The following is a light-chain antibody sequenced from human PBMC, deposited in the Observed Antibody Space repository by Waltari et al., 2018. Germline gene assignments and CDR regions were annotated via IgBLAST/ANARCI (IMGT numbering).Light chain of an antibody. CDR1: ALPQEY. CDR3: QSADNSGTFVV. J-gene: IGLJ3*02. CDR2: KVR. Sequence: SFELTPPPSVSVSPGKPARITCSADALPQEYGYCYQTKPGRAPVMVIYKVRDRPPGIPERFSGTSSGTTVTLTISGVQAEDEADYYCQSADNSGTFVVFGGGTKLTVL. V-gene: IGLV3-25*03.